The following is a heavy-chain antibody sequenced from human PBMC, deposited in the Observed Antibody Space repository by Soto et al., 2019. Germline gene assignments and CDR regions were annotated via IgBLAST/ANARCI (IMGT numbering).Heavy chain of an antibody. Sequence: QVQLQESGPGMVRPSQTLSLTCSVSVASIYNVGYFWSLIRQSPGKGLEWMGHIHNSGSPYNNPSLKRRVTISADKSLHQFSLALTAVTAADTAMYYCARGPTTEKVDSLGQGILVTVSS. CDR3: ARGPTTEKVDS. V-gene: IGHV4-30-4*01. CDR2: IHNSGSP. CDR1: VASIYNVGYF. J-gene: IGHJ4*02.